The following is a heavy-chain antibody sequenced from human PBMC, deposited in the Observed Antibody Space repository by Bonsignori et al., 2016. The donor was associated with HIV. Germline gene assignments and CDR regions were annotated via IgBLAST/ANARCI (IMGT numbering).Heavy chain of an antibody. V-gene: IGHV4-38-2*01. CDR3: ASLDAFDI. J-gene: IGHJ3*02. CDR1: GYSISSGYY. CDR2: IYHSGST. Sequence: SETLSLTCAVSGYSISSGYYWGWIRQPPGKGLEWIGSIYHSGSTYYNPSLKSRVTISVDTSKNQFSLKLSSVTAADTAVYYCASLDAFDIWGQGTMVTVSS.